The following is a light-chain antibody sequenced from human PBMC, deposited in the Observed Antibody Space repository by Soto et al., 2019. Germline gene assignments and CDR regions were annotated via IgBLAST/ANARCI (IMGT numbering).Light chain of an antibody. CDR2: GAS. CDR3: HQRQSWPRT. J-gene: IGKJ1*01. Sequence: DILLTRSPATLSVSAGEGATLSCRASQSVSSKLAWYQQKPGQAPRLLIYGASSRDTGIPARISASGTGTDFTLTISDVQPEDCAVYYCHQRQSWPRTFGQGTKVDIK. V-gene: IGKV3D-15*01. CDR1: QSVSSK.